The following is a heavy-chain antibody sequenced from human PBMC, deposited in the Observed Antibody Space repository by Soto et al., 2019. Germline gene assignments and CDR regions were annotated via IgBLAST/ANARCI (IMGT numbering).Heavy chain of an antibody. CDR1: GEYISNGYF. V-gene: IGHV4-38-2*01. Sequence: TLSLTCDVSGEYISNGYFWAWIRQPPGKGLEWIGSIFYDASTYDNPSLKSRVTMSVDTSTNQFSLRLKSVTAADTAVYYCARLFAANWRFDPWGQGSLVTVSS. CDR3: ARLFAANWRFDP. D-gene: IGHD7-27*01. J-gene: IGHJ5*02. CDR2: IFYDAST.